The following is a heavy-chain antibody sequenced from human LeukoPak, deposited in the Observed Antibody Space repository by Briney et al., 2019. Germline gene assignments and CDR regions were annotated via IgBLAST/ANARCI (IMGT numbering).Heavy chain of an antibody. V-gene: IGHV1-8*02. Sequence: ASVKVSCKASGYTFSSYDINWVRQATGQGLEWMGWMNPNSGNTAYAQKFQGRVTMSRDTTISTAYMELSSLRSEDTAVYYCARLPKYSRPLDYWGQGTLVTVSS. CDR2: MNPNSGNT. D-gene: IGHD6-6*01. J-gene: IGHJ4*02. CDR1: GYTFSSYD. CDR3: ARLPKYSRPLDY.